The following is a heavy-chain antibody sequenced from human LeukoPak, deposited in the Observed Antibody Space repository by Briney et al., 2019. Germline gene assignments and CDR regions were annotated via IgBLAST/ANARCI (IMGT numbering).Heavy chain of an antibody. J-gene: IGHJ4*02. CDR2: ISYDGSVK. Sequence: GRSLRLSCAASGFTFSSYGMHWVRQAPGKGLEWVAVISYDGSVKYYADSVKGRFTISRDNSKNTLSLQMNSLRAEDTAVYYCAKAYFDSSAYYNLDYWGQGTLVTVSS. CDR3: AKAYFDSSAYYNLDY. D-gene: IGHD3-22*01. V-gene: IGHV3-30*18. CDR1: GFTFSSYG.